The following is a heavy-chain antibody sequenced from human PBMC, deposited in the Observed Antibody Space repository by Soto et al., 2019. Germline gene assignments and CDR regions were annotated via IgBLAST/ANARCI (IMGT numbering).Heavy chain of an antibody. D-gene: IGHD2-15*01. CDR3: ATPWGDDIVVLVAASRDYYYGMYV. CDR2: IIPIFGTA. J-gene: IGHJ6*02. CDR1: GGTFSSYA. Sequence: QVQLVQSGAEVKKPGSSVKVSCKASGGTFSSYAISWVRQAPGQGLAWMGGIIPIFGTANYAQKFQGRVTITADESPSTAYMELSRLRSEDTAVYYCATPWGDDIVVLVAASRDYYYGMYVGGQVSTVIVSS. V-gene: IGHV1-69*01.